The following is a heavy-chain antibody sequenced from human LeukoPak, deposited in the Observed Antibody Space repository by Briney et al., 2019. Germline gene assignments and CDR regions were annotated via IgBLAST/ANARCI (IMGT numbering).Heavy chain of an antibody. V-gene: IGHV3-30-3*01. J-gene: IGHJ3*02. CDR2: ISYDGSNK. CDR3: ARVTDRNPGAFDI. Sequence: GGSLRLSCAASGFTFSSYAMHWVRQAPGKGLEWVAVISYDGSNKYYADSVKGRFTISRDNSKDTLYLQMNSLRAEDTAVFYCARVTDRNPGAFDIWGPGTMVTVSS. D-gene: IGHD1-14*01. CDR1: GFTFSSYA.